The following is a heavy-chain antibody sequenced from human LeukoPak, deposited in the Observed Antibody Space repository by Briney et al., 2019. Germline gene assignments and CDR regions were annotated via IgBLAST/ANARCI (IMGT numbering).Heavy chain of an antibody. CDR3: TRGGSPRQNWFDP. Sequence: GGSLRLSCTASGFTFGDYAMSWFRQAPGKGLEWVGFIRGKAYGGTTEYAASVKGRFTISRDDSKSIAYLQMNSLKTEDTAVYYCTRGGSPRQNWFDPWGQGTLVTVSS. CDR1: GFTFGDYA. D-gene: IGHD5-12*01. V-gene: IGHV3-49*03. J-gene: IGHJ5*02. CDR2: IRGKAYGGTT.